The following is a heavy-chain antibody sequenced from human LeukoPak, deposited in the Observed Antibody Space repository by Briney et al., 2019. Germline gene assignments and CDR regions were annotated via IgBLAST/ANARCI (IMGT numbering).Heavy chain of an antibody. J-gene: IGHJ4*02. Sequence: PSETLSLTCAVSGDSISSSNWWSWVRQPPGKGLEWIGEIYHTGSTNSNPSLKSRVTISVDKSKNQFSLKLSSVTAADTAVYYCARVDGRAVAGPLGLDYWGQGTLVTVSS. CDR1: GDSISSSNW. V-gene: IGHV4-4*02. CDR2: IYHTGST. D-gene: IGHD6-19*01. CDR3: ARVDGRAVAGPLGLDY.